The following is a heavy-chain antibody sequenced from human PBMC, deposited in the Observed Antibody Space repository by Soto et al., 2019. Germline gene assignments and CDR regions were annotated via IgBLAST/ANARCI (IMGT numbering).Heavy chain of an antibody. CDR2: ISSTSFTI. Sequence: GGSLRLSCAASGFTFSSYSMNWVRQAPGKGLEWLSYISSTSFTIYYADSVKGRFTISRDNVENSLFLQMSSLRADDTAVYYCARDRRYYGDSEELQYFDYWGLGTLVTVSS. D-gene: IGHD4-17*01. CDR3: ARDRRYYGDSEELQYFDY. J-gene: IGHJ4*02. CDR1: GFTFSSYS. V-gene: IGHV3-48*01.